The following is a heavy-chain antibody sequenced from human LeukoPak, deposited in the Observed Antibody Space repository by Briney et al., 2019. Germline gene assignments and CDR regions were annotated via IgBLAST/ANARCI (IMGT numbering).Heavy chain of an antibody. V-gene: IGHV3-30*14. Sequence: GGSLRLSCAASGFTFSSYAMHWVRQAPGKGLEWVAVISYDGSNKYYADSVKGRFTISRDNSKNTLYLQMNSLRAEDTAVYYCARDLNYWGQGTLVTVSS. CDR3: ARDLNY. J-gene: IGHJ4*02. CDR2: ISYDGSNK. CDR1: GFTFSSYA.